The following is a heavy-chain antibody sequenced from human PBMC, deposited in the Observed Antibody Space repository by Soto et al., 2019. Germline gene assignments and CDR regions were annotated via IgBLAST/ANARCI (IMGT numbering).Heavy chain of an antibody. D-gene: IGHD3-22*01. J-gene: IGHJ4*02. CDR1: GFTFSSYA. Sequence: SLRLSCAASGFTFSSYAMSWVRQAPGKGLEWVSAISGSGGSTYYADSVKGRFTISRDNSKNTLYLQMNSLRAEDTAVYYCAKTSRVTMIVVGITAPFDYCGQGTLVTVS. CDR2: ISGSGGST. CDR3: AKTSRVTMIVVGITAPFDY. V-gene: IGHV3-23*01.